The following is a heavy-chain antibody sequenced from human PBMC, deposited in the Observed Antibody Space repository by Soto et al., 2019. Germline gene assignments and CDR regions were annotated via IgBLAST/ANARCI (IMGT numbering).Heavy chain of an antibody. Sequence: SLRLSCAASGFTFSSYGMHWVRQAPGKGLEWLAVISYGGNNEYYVESVRGRFIISRDNSKNTVYLQMNSLRAEDTAVYYCAGDGAAAGHNWFDPWGQGTLVTVSS. CDR1: GFTFSSYG. CDR3: AGDGAAAGHNWFDP. V-gene: IGHV3-30*03. CDR2: ISYGGNNE. D-gene: IGHD6-13*01. J-gene: IGHJ5*02.